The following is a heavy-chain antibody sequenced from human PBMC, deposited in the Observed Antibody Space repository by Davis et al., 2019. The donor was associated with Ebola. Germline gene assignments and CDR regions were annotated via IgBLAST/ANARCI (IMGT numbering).Heavy chain of an antibody. V-gene: IGHV5-51*01. Sequence: GASLKISCKGSGYSFTSYWIGWVRQMPGKGLEWMWIIYPGDSDTRYSPSFQGQVTISADKSISTAYLQWSSLKASDTAMYYCARFSTAVAGTGGFDYWGQGTLVTVSS. CDR1: GYSFTSYW. CDR2: IYPGDSDT. D-gene: IGHD6-19*01. J-gene: IGHJ4*02. CDR3: ARFSTAVAGTGGFDY.